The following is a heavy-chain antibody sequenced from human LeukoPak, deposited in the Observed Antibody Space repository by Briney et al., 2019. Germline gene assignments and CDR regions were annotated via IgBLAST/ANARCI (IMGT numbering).Heavy chain of an antibody. CDR3: ARSYDFWSGYYQYFDY. V-gene: IGHV1-18*01. D-gene: IGHD3-3*01. CDR1: GYTFTSYG. CDR2: ISAYNGST. Sequence: GASVKVSCKASGYTFTSYGISWVRQAPGQGLEWMGWISAYNGSTSYAQKLQGRVTMTTDTSTSTAYMELRSLRSDDTAVYYCARSYDFWSGYYQYFDYWGQGTLVTVSS. J-gene: IGHJ4*02.